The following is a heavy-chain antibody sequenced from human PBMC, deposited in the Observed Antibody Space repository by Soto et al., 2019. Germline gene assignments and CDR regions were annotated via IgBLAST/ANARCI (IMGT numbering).Heavy chain of an antibody. CDR2: IIPIFGTA. V-gene: IGHV1-69*13. CDR3: ASIAARYYYYGMDV. J-gene: IGHJ6*02. D-gene: IGHD6-6*01. CDR1: GGTFSSYA. Sequence: ASVKVSCKASGGTFSSYAISWVRQAPGQGLEWMGGIIPIFGTANYAQKFQGRVTITADESTSTAYMELSSLRSEDTAVYYCASIAARYYYYGMDVWGQGTTVTAP.